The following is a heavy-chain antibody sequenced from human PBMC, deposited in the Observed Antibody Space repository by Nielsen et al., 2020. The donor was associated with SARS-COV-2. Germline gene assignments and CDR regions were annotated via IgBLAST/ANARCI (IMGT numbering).Heavy chain of an antibody. D-gene: IGHD3-22*01. J-gene: IGHJ6*02. CDR1: GYTFTDYY. CDR2: INPYSGGT. Sequence: ASVKVSCKASGYTFTDYYIHWVRQAPGQGLEWMGRINPYSGGTNYAQKFQGTVTMTRDASISTVYMELTSDDTAVYYCARVFIKRVVVTRSYYYYGMDVWGQGTTVTVSS. CDR3: ARVFIKRVVVTRSYYYYGMDV. V-gene: IGHV1-2*06.